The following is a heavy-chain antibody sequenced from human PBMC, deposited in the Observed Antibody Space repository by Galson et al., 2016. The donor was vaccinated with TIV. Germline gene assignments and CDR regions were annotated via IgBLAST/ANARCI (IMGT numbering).Heavy chain of an antibody. D-gene: IGHD3/OR15-3a*01. Sequence: QSGAEVKKPGESLKISCKASGYSFATFWVGWVRQMPGQGLEWMGVIYPADSETRYSPSFQGQVTISADMSISTAYLQWSSLKASDTAMYYCARAFWTGNYFFDFWGQGTLVTVSS. J-gene: IGHJ4*02. CDR1: GYSFATFW. CDR2: IYPADSET. CDR3: ARAFWTGNYFFDF. V-gene: IGHV5-51*03.